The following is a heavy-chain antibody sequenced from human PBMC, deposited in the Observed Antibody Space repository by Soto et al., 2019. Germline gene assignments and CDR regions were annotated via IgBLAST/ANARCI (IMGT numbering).Heavy chain of an antibody. CDR3: ARGMSGDLTWALY. CDR2: IYHSGST. J-gene: IGHJ4*02. Sequence: SETLSLTCAVSGGSISSGGYSWSWIRQPPGKGLEWIAYIYHSGSTYYNPSLKSRVTISVDRSKNQFSLRLSSVTAADTAVYYCARGMSGDLTWALYWGQGTLVTVSS. V-gene: IGHV4-30-2*01. CDR1: GGSISSGGYS. D-gene: IGHD3-3*01.